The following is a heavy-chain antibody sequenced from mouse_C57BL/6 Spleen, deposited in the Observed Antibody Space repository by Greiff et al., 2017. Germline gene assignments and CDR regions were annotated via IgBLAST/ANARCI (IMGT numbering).Heavy chain of an antibody. D-gene: IGHD3-1*01. V-gene: IGHV2-5*01. CDR3: AKNPPSARYAMDY. Sequence: VQLVESGPGLVQPSQSLSITCTVSGFSLTSYGVHWVRQSPGKGLEWLGVIWRGGSTDYNAAFMSRLSITKDNSKSQVFFKMNSLQADDTAIYYCAKNPPSARYAMDYWGQGTSVTVSS. CDR2: IWRGGST. CDR1: GFSLTSYG. J-gene: IGHJ4*01.